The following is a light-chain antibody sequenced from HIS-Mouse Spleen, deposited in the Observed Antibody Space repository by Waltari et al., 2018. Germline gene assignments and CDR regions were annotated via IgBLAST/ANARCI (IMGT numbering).Light chain of an antibody. Sequence: DIQMTQSPSSLSASVGDTATITCQASQDISNYLNWYQQKPGKAPKLLIYDASNLETGVPSRFSGSGSGTDFTFTISSLQPEDIATYYCQQYDNLPLTFGGGTTLEIK. CDR3: QQYDNLPLT. CDR2: DAS. CDR1: QDISNY. V-gene: IGKV1-33*01. J-gene: IGKJ4*01.